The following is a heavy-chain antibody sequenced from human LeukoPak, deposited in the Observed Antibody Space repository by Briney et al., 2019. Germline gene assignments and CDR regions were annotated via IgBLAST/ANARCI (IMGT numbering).Heavy chain of an antibody. V-gene: IGHV3-48*03. CDR1: GFTFSSYE. D-gene: IGHD3-16*02. CDR2: ISSSGSTI. Sequence: GGSLRLSCAASGFTFSSYEMNWVRQAPGKGLEWVSYISSSGSTIYYADSVKGRFTISRDNSKNTLFLQMNSLRAEDTAVYYCAKTPHTYDYVWGSYLSNWGQGTLVTVSS. J-gene: IGHJ4*02. CDR3: AKTPHTYDYVWGSYLSN.